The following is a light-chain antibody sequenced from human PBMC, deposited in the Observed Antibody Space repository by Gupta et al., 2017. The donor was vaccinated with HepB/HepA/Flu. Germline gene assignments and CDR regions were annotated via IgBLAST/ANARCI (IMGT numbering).Light chain of an antibody. CDR2: GAS. Sequence: EIVLTQSPGTLSLSPGERATLSCRASQSVSSSYLAWYQQKPGQAPRLLIYGASSRATGIPDRFSGSGSGTDFTLTISRLDPEDFAVYYCQQDCSSPETFGQGTKLEIK. CDR1: QSVSSSY. V-gene: IGKV3-20*01. CDR3: QQDCSSPET. J-gene: IGKJ2*01.